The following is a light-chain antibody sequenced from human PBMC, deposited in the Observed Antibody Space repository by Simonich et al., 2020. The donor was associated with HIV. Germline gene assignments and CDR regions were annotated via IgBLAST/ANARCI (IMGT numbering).Light chain of an antibody. V-gene: IGLV1-40*01. Sequence: QSVLTQPPSVSGAPGQRVTISCTGSSSNIGAGYDVHWYQQLPGKAPKLLIYGNNNRPSGVPDRVSGSKSGTSASLAITGLQAEDEADYYCQSYDSSLSGVVFGGGTKVTVL. J-gene: IGLJ2*01. CDR1: SSNIGAGYD. CDR2: GNN. CDR3: QSYDSSLSGVV.